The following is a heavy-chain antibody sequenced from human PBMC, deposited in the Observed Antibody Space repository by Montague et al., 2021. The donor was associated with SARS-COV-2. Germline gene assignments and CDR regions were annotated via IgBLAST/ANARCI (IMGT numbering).Heavy chain of an antibody. V-gene: IGHV4-39*01. Sequence: SETLSLTCTVAGGSISSGSYYWGWLRPPPGKGLEWIGNIHSSGSTYYKSRVTISVDTSKNQFSLKVTSVTAADTAVYYCARRLGGSGWLDYWGQGTLVTVSS. CDR2: IHSSGST. J-gene: IGHJ4*02. CDR1: GGSISSGSYY. CDR3: ARRLGGSGWLDY. D-gene: IGHD6-25*01.